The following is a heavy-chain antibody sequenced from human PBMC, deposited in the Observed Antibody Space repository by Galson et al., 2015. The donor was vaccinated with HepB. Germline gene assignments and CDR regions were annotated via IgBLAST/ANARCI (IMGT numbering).Heavy chain of an antibody. D-gene: IGHD6-6*01. CDR2: ISAYNGNT. CDR1: GYTFTSYG. CDR3: ARKPRVRDAFDI. J-gene: IGHJ3*02. V-gene: IGHV1-18*04. Sequence: SVKVSCKASGYTFTSYGISWVRQAPGQGLEWMGWISAYNGNTNYAQKLQGRVTMTTDTSTSTAYMELSRLRSDDTAVYYCARKPRVRDAFDIWGQGTMVTVSS.